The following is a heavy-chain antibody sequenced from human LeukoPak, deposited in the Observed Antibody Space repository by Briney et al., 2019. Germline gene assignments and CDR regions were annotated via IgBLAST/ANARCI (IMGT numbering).Heavy chain of an antibody. D-gene: IGHD3-10*01. Sequence: SETLSLTCAVYGGSFSGYYWSWIRQPPGKGLEWIGEINHSRSTNYNPSLKSRVTISVDTCKNQFSLKLSSVTAEHTAVYYCARGPYGSGTLRSRNWFAPWGQGTLVTVSS. J-gene: IGHJ5*02. CDR1: GGSFSGYY. CDR2: INHSRST. V-gene: IGHV4-34*01. CDR3: ARGPYGSGTLRSRNWFAP.